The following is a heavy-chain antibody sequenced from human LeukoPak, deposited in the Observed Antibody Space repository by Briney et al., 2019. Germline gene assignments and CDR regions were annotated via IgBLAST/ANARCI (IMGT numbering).Heavy chain of an antibody. CDR3: ARGGGIVVVPGPAMGY. J-gene: IGHJ4*02. V-gene: IGHV3-7*01. CDR2: IKQDGSDK. D-gene: IGHD2-2*01. CDR1: GFTFSSYA. Sequence: GGSLRLSCAASGFTFSSYALHWVRQAPGKGLEWVGNIKQDGSDKNYMDSVKGRFTISRDNTKNSVYLQMSSLRAEDTAVYYCARGGGIVVVPGPAMGYWGQGTLVTVSS.